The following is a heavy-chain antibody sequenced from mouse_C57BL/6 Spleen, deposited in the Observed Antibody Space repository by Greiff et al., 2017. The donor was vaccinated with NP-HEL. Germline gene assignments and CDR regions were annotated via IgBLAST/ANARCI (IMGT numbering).Heavy chain of an antibody. V-gene: IGHV14-4*01. CDR1: GFNIKDDY. J-gene: IGHJ3*01. CDR2: IDPENGDT. CDR3: TTYYSKREAY. D-gene: IGHD2-5*01. Sequence: VQLQQSGAELVRPGASVKLSCTASGFNIKDDYMHWVKQRPEQGLEWIGWIDPENGDTEYASKFQGKATITADTSSNTAYLQLSSLTSEDTAVYYCTTYYSKREAYWGQGTLVTVSA.